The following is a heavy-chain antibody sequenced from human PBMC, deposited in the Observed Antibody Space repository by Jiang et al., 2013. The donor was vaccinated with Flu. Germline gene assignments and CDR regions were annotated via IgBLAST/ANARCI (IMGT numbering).Heavy chain of an antibody. Sequence: GSGLVKPSETLSLTCAVSGASISSHNYYWGWIRQPPGKGLEWIGVVYYSGSTYDNASLKSRITMSVDTSKNQFSLKLSSVTAADTAVYYCARQRWVERWGHRSSSSFYFDSWGQGTLVTVSS. J-gene: IGHJ4*02. D-gene: IGHD6-6*01. CDR3: ARQRWVERWGHRSSSSFYFDS. V-gene: IGHV4-39*07. CDR1: GASISSHNYY. CDR2: VYYSGST.